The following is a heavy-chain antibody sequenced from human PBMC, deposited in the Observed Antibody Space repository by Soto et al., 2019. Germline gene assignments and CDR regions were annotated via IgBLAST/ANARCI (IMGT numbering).Heavy chain of an antibody. J-gene: IGHJ5*02. CDR1: VFTFINYN. CDR3: LRPTDH. V-gene: IGHV3-64D*06. Sequence: GGSLRLACSASVFTFINYNMQWVRQAPGKGLEYVSAISSNGGSTYYTDSVTGRFTISRDNPNNTLYLQMSSLRAEDTAVYYCLRPTDHCSQGTRTTVPS. CDR2: ISSNGGST.